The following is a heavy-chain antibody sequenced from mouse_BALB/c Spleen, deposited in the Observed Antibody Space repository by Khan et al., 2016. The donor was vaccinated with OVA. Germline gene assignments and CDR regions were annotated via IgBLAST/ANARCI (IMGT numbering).Heavy chain of an antibody. Sequence: EVELVESGGDLVKPGGSLKLSCAASGFTFSTYGMSWVRQTPDKRLEWVATVSTGGGYTYYPDSVKGRFTISRDNAKNTLYLQWSGLKSEDTAIFYCTRRAYYYESEGFAYWGQGTLVTVSA. CDR1: GFTFSTYG. J-gene: IGHJ3*01. V-gene: IGHV5-6*01. CDR3: TRRAYYYESEGFAY. D-gene: IGHD1-1*01. CDR2: VSTGGGYT.